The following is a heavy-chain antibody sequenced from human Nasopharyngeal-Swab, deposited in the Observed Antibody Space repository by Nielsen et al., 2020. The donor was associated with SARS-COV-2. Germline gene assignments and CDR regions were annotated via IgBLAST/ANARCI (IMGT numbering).Heavy chain of an antibody. V-gene: IGHV1-18*01. D-gene: IGHD3-3*01. CDR3: ARVHPPPTKGYFWSGYYRINLFDY. J-gene: IGHJ4*02. CDR2: ISAYNGNT. CDR1: GYTFTSYG. Sequence: ASVKVSCKASGYTFTSYGISWVRQAPGQGLEWMGWISAYNGNTNYAQKLQGRVTMTTDTSTSTAYMELRSLRSDDTAVYHCARVHPPPTKGYFWSGYYRINLFDYWGQGTLVTVSS.